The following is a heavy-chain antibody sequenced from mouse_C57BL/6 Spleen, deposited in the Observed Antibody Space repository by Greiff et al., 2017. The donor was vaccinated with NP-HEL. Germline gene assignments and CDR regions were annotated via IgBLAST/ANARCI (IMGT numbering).Heavy chain of an antibody. Sequence: EVKVVESGGGLVKPGGSLKLSCAASGFTFSDYGMHWVRQAPEKGLEWVAYISSGSSTIYYADTVKGRFTISRDNAKNTLFLQMTRLRSEDTAMYYCAREITTVVATDCWGQGTTLTVSS. D-gene: IGHD1-1*01. CDR2: ISSGSSTI. CDR3: AREITTVVATDC. CDR1: GFTFSDYG. V-gene: IGHV5-17*01. J-gene: IGHJ2*01.